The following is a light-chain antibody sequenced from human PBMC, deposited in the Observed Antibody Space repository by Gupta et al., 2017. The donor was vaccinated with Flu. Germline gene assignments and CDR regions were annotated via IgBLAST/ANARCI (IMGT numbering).Light chain of an antibody. CDR2: WAS. CDR1: QSVLYSSTNKNF. CDR3: QQYYDLPYT. V-gene: IGKV4-1*01. Sequence: DIVMTQSPDSLAVSLGERATINCKSSQSVLYSSTNKNFLTWYQQKPGQPPRLLIYWASTRESGVPDRFSGSGSGTDFTLTISSLRAEDVAVYYCQQYYDLPYTFGQGTKLEIK. J-gene: IGKJ2*01.